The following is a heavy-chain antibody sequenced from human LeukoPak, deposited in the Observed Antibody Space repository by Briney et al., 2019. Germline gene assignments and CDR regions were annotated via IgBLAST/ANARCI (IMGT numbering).Heavy chain of an antibody. J-gene: IGHJ5*02. D-gene: IGHD3-3*01. CDR3: ARGRGLTIFGVISWFDP. CDR1: GFTFSDHY. V-gene: IGHV3-11*04. Sequence: PGGSLRLSCAASGFTFSDHYMSWIRQAPGKGLEWLSHISSSGDTTYYADSVKGRFTISRDNVKKSLYLLMNSLRAEDTAVYYCARGRGLTIFGVISWFDPWGQGTLVTVSS. CDR2: ISSSGDTT.